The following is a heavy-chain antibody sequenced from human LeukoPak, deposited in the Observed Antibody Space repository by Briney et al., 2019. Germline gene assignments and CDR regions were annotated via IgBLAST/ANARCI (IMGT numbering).Heavy chain of an antibody. CDR3: ARENTMIRGVPRGFDI. V-gene: IGHV4-34*01. CDR2: INHSGST. Sequence: SETLSLTCAVSGGSFSGYYWSWIRQPPGKGLEWIGEINHSGSTNYNPSLKSRVTMSVDTSKNQFSLKLSSVTAADTAVYYCARENTMIRGVPRGFDIWGRGTMVTVSS. D-gene: IGHD3-10*01. CDR1: GGSFSGYY. J-gene: IGHJ3*02.